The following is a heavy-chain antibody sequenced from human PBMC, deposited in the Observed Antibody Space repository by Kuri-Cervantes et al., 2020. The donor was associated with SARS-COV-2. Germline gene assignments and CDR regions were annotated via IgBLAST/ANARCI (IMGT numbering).Heavy chain of an antibody. V-gene: IGHV1-69*05. CDR3: ARIASSLGLDF. J-gene: IGHJ4*02. D-gene: IGHD3-16*01. Sequence: ASVKVSCKASGGTFSSYAISWVRQAPGQGLEWKGGIIPIFGTANYAQKFQGRVTITTDESTSTVHMELSSLRSEDTAIYYCARIASSLGLDFWGQGTLVTVSS. CDR2: IIPIFGTA. CDR1: GGTFSSYA.